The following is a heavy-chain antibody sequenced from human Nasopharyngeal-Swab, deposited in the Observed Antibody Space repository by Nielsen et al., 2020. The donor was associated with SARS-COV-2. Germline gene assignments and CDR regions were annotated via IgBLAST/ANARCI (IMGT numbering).Heavy chain of an antibody. D-gene: IGHD2-15*01. CDR1: GGTISSYA. V-gene: IGHV1-69*13. CDR2: IIPIFGTA. CDR3: ARESVVVAAYNAFDI. J-gene: IGHJ3*02. Sequence: SVKVSCKASGGTISSYAISWVRQAPGQGLEWMGGIIPIFGTANYAQKFQGRVTITADESTSTAYMELSSLRSEDTAVYYCARESVVVAAYNAFDIWGQGTMVTVSS.